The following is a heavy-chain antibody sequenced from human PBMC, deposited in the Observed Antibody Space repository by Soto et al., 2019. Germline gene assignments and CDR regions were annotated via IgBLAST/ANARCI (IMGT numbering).Heavy chain of an antibody. CDR1: VFTFSNAW. D-gene: IGHD3-16*01. J-gene: IGHJ4*02. V-gene: IGHV3-15*01. CDR2: IKSKTDGGTT. CDR3: TTERTYYDYVWGSYSTGYFEY. Sequence: GGSLRLSCASSVFTFSNAWMSWVRHSPGKWLEWVGRIKSKTDGGTTDYAAPVKGRFTISRDDSKNTLYLQMNSLKTEDTAVYYCTTERTYYDYVWGSYSTGYFEYLGQGTLVNVS.